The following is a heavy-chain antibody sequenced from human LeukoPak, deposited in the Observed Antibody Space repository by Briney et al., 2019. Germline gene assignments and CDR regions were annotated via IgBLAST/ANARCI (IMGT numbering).Heavy chain of an antibody. J-gene: IGHJ5*02. D-gene: IGHD3-16*01. CDR1: GYTFTSYY. Sequence: GASVKVSCKASGYTFTSYYMYWVRQAPGQGLEWMGIINPSGDNTNYAQKFQGRVTMTRDMSTTTVYMELSSLRSEDTAVYYCARGPHRRTYDWDNWFDPWGQGTLVTVSS. CDR3: ARGPHRRTYDWDNWFDP. V-gene: IGHV1-46*01. CDR2: INPSGDNT.